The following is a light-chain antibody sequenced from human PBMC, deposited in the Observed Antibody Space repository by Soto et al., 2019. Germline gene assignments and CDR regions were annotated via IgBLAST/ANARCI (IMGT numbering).Light chain of an antibody. V-gene: IGLV2-14*01. CDR3: SSYTSSSTYWV. J-gene: IGLJ3*02. Sequence: QSALTQPASVSGSPGQSITISCTGTSSDVGGYNYVSWYQQHPGKAPKLMIYDVSNRPSGVSNRFSGSKSGNTASLTISGLQAEDEADYYCSSYTSSSTYWVFGGGTKLPVL. CDR2: DVS. CDR1: SSDVGGYNY.